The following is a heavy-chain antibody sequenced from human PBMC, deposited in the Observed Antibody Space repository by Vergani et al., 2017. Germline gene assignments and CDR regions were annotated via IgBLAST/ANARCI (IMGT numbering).Heavy chain of an antibody. J-gene: IGHJ5*02. Sequence: VQLVQSGAEVRKPGASVTVSCTASGYIFKNYYIHWLRQAHGKAFEWMGILNPTTGHTTSAQKFMGRVDMTRDPSTDTSTRTVQMTLSSLRSEDTADYCFALSIGFLACATRRAYYFDLWLQGTRVTDSS. CDR1: GYIFKNYY. CDR2: LNPTTGHT. CDR3: ALSIGFLACATRRAYYFDL. V-gene: IGHV1-46*02. D-gene: IGHD2-21*01.